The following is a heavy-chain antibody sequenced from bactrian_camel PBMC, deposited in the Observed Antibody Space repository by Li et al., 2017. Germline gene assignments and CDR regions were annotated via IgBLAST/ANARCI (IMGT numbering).Heavy chain of an antibody. CDR1: GDTIGRYC. Sequence: QLVESGGGLVQPGGSLRLSCAASGDTIGRYCMGWFRQIPDKEREGVAGIESDGSTSYADSVKGRFTISRDSAKSTVYLQMNSLKSEDTALYYCATTDLSSTTYAPLEFNYWGQGTQVTVS. CDR3: ATTDLSSTTYAPLEFNY. J-gene: IGHJ4*01. D-gene: IGHD1*01. V-gene: IGHV3S9*01. CDR2: IESDGST.